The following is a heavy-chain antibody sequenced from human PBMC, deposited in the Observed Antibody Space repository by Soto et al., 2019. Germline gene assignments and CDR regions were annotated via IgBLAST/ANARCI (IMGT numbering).Heavy chain of an antibody. CDR1: GFTFSIYG. Sequence: GGSLRLSCAASGFTFSIYGMHWVRHAPGKGLEWVSVIWYDGSNKYYEDSVKGRFTISRDNSKNILYLEMNCLRAEDTAVYYCARDRNHGSGSYHNAPLAYWAQGAWDIVSS. J-gene: IGHJ4*02. CDR2: IWYDGSNK. V-gene: IGHV3-33*01. CDR3: ARDRNHGSGSYHNAPLAY. D-gene: IGHD3-10*01.